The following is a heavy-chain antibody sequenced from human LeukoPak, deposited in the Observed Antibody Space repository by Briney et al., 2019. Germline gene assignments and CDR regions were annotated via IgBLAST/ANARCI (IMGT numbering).Heavy chain of an antibody. Sequence: ASVKVSCKASGYTFTSYDINWVRQATGQGLEWMGWMNPNSGNTGYAQKFQGRVTMTRNTSISTAYMELSSLRSEDTAVYYCARGYCSGGSCSPPTFWFDPWGQGTLVTVSS. CDR2: MNPNSGNT. J-gene: IGHJ5*02. D-gene: IGHD2-15*01. CDR3: ARGYCSGGSCSPPTFWFDP. V-gene: IGHV1-8*01. CDR1: GYTFTSYD.